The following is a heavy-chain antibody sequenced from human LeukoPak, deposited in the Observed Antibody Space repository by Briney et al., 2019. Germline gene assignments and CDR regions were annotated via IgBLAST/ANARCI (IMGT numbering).Heavy chain of an antibody. D-gene: IGHD3-3*01. V-gene: IGHV3-23*01. CDR1: GFTFSSYA. J-gene: IGHJ5*02. CDR3: AKRDENYEFWSGYRVGWFDP. Sequence: GGSLRLSCAASGFTFSSYAMSWVRQAPGKGLEWVSAISGSGGSTYYADSVKGRFTISRDNSKNTLYLQMNSLRAEDTAVYYCAKRDENYEFWSGYRVGWFDPWGQGTLVTVSS. CDR2: ISGSGGST.